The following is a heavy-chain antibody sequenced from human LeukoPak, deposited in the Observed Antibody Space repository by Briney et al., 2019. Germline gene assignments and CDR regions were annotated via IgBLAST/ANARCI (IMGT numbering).Heavy chain of an antibody. V-gene: IGHV3-30-3*01. CDR3: ARYSSSWYGADY. CDR1: GFTFSSYA. D-gene: IGHD6-13*01. CDR2: ISYDGSNK. Sequence: PGGSLRLSCAASGFTFSSYAMHWVRQAPGRGLEWVAVISYDGSNKYYADSVKGRFTISRDNSKNTLYLQMNSPRAEDTAVYYCARYSSSWYGADYWGQGTLVTVSS. J-gene: IGHJ4*02.